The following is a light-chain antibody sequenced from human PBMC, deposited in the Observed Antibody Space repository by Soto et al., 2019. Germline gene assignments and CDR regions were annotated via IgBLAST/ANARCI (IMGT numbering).Light chain of an antibody. CDR2: GNS. CDR1: SSNIGTFYD. V-gene: IGLV1-40*01. Sequence: QSVLPQPPSVSGAPGQMVTISCTGSSSNIGTFYDVHWYQHLPGKAPRLLIFGNSNRPSGVPDRFSASKSGTSASLAITGLQAEDEADYYCQSYDNIMSPNVPVVFGGGTKLTVL. J-gene: IGLJ2*01. CDR3: QSYDNIMSPNVPVV.